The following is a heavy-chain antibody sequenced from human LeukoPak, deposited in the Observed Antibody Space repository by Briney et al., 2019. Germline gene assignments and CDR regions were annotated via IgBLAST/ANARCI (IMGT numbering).Heavy chain of an antibody. CDR3: ARDRVGRLSAFDI. J-gene: IGHJ3*02. Sequence: SETLSLTRTVSGGSISVYYWSCIRQPPGKRRGWMGEMYYRGSTNYNPSIKSPVTISVGTSKNQFSLKLSSVTAADTAVYYCARDRVGRLSAFDIWGQGTMVTVSS. D-gene: IGHD1-26*01. CDR2: MYYRGST. CDR1: GGSISVYY. V-gene: IGHV4-59*01.